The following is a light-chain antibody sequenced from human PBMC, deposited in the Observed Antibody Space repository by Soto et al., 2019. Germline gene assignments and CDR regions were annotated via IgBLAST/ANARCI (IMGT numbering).Light chain of an antibody. CDR1: QSVSSY. Sequence: ETVLTQSPATLSLSPGERATLSFRASQSVSSYLAWYQQKPGQAPRLLIYDAVNRATGIPARFSGSGSGTDFTLTIGSLEPEDSVVYYCQQRINWPLTFGGGTRVEIK. CDR2: DAV. V-gene: IGKV3-11*01. J-gene: IGKJ4*01. CDR3: QQRINWPLT.